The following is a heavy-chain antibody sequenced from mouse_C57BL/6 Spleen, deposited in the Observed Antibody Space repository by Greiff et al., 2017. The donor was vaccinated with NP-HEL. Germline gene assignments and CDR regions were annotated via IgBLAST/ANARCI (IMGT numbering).Heavy chain of an antibody. CDR1: GYSFTGYY. CDR3: ARSYYYGSSYGWYFDV. CDR2: INPSTGGT. J-gene: IGHJ1*03. Sequence: EVKLQQSGPELVKPGASVKISCKASGYSFTGYYMNWVKQSPEKSLEWIGEINPSTGGTTYNQKFKAKATLTVDKSSSTAYMQLKSLTSEDSAVYYCARSYYYGSSYGWYFDVWGTGTTVTVSS. D-gene: IGHD1-1*01. V-gene: IGHV1-42*01.